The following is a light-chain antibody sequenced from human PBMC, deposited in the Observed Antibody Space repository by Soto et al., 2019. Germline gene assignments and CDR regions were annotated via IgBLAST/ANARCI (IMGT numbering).Light chain of an antibody. J-gene: IGKJ1*01. CDR3: QKYNSAHQWT. CDR2: AAS. CDR1: QDISNY. V-gene: IGKV1-27*01. Sequence: DIQMTQSPSSLSASVGDRVTITCRATQDISNYLAWYQQKPGKVPNLLIYAASTLQSGDPSRFSGSVSGTDFTLTIRRRQPEEGATDYCQKYNSAHQWTCGQGTKVEI.